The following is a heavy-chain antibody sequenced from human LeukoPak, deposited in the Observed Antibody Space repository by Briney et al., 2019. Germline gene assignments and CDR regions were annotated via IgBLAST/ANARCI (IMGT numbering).Heavy chain of an antibody. Sequence: GGSLRLSCAASGFTFSSYAMSWVRQAPGKGLEWVSAISGSGGSTYYADSVKGGFTISRDNSMNTLYLQMNSLRAEDTAVYYCAKVSSSRRPRIVVVPAAMPRYYYYGMDVWGQGTTVTVSS. CDR1: GFTFSSYA. D-gene: IGHD2-2*01. J-gene: IGHJ6*02. CDR2: ISGSGGST. V-gene: IGHV3-23*01. CDR3: AKVSSSRRPRIVVVPAAMPRYYYYGMDV.